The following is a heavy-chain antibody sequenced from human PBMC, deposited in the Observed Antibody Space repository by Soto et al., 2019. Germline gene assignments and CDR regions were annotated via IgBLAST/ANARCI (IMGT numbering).Heavy chain of an antibody. Sequence: EVQLVQSGAEVKKPGESLKISCKGSGYSFTSYWIGWVRQMPGKGLEWMGIIYPGDSDTRYSPSFQGQVTISADKSISTAYLQWSSLKASDTAMYYCARREWGITGTSPLRCFDYWGQGTLVTVSS. CDR3: ARREWGITGTSPLRCFDY. V-gene: IGHV5-51*01. CDR1: GYSFTSYW. J-gene: IGHJ4*02. CDR2: IYPGDSDT. D-gene: IGHD1-7*01.